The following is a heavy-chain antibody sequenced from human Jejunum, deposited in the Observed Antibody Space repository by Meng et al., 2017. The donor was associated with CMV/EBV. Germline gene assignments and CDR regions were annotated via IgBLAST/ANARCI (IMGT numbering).Heavy chain of an antibody. Sequence: SGFIFITYARSGVRQAPGKGLEWVSVISKGGSDTYYADSMKGRFTMSRDDSTNMVYLQMSSLRADDTARYFCATYHRGPDYFLDHWGQGTLVTVSS. J-gene: IGHJ4*02. CDR2: ISKGGSDT. V-gene: IGHV3-23*03. CDR3: ATYHRGPDYFLDH. D-gene: IGHD4/OR15-4a*01. CDR1: GFIFITYA.